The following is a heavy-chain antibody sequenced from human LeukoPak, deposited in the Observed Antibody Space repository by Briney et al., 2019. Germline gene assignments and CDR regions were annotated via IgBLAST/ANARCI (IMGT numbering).Heavy chain of an antibody. CDR2: ISAYNGDT. CDR3: ARAHCCNSTCYTSTTWFDY. Sequence: ASVKVSCKASGYTFTTYGISWVRQAPGQGLEWMGWISAYNGDTNYAHKLQGRVTMTTDTSTSTAYMDLRSLRSDDTAVYYCARAHCCNSTCYTSTTWFDYWGQGTLVTVSS. J-gene: IGHJ4*02. CDR1: GYTFTTYG. V-gene: IGHV1-18*01. D-gene: IGHD2-2*02.